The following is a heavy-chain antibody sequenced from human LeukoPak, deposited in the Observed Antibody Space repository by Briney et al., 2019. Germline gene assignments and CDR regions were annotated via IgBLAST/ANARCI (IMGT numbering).Heavy chain of an antibody. D-gene: IGHD1-26*01. CDR2: IYYTGST. CDR3: ARHQVVGPIAFDY. J-gene: IGHJ4*02. CDR1: GGSIRIYY. V-gene: IGHV4-59*08. Sequence: SETLSLTCTVSGGSIRIYYWSWIGQPPGKGLEWIGYIYYTGSTTYNPSLKSRVTISVDTSKNQLSLRLSSVTAADTAVYYCARHQVVGPIAFDYWGQGTLVTVSS.